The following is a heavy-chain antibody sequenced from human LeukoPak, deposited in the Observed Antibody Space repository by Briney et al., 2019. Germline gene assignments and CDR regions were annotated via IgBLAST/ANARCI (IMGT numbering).Heavy chain of an antibody. V-gene: IGHV1-46*01. CDR2: INPSGGST. D-gene: IGHD2-15*01. Sequence: ASVKVSCKASGNTFTSYYMHWVRQAPGQGLEWMGIINPSGGSTSYAQKFQGRVTMTRDTSTSTVYMELSSLRSEDTAVYYCARGYCSGGSCYDRFDPWGQGTLVTVSS. J-gene: IGHJ5*02. CDR3: ARGYCSGGSCYDRFDP. CDR1: GNTFTSYY.